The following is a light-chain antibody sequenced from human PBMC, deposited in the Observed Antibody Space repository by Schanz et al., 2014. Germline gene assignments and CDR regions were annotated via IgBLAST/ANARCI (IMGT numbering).Light chain of an antibody. Sequence: QSALTQPASVSGSPGQSITISCTGTSGDVGAYNYVSWYQHHPDKAPKLMIYDVSSRPSGVSNRFSGSKSGNTASLTISGLQAEDEADYYCSSYADSSTLFGPGTKLPS. CDR1: SGDVGAYNY. CDR3: SSYADSSTL. J-gene: IGLJ1*01. V-gene: IGLV2-14*03. CDR2: DVS.